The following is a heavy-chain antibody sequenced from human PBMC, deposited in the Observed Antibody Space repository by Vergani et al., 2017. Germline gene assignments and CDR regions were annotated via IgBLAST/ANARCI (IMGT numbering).Heavy chain of an antibody. V-gene: IGHV5-51*01. J-gene: IGHJ4*02. CDR1: ERSFISNE. CDR3: TRHVPCGDGACLHFDH. Sequence: EVMLVQSGAEVKKPGESLKISCKYSERSFISNEIAWVRQMSGKGLQWMGNINPIDSKISYSPSFQGKAIMSLDKSITTAYLQWRLLKASDTAIYYCTRHVPCGDGACLHFDHWGQGTQVTVSS. D-gene: IGHD2-21*01. CDR2: INPIDSKI.